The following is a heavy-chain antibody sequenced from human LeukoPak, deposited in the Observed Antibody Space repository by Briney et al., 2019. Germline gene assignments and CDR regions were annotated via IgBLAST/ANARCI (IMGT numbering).Heavy chain of an antibody. D-gene: IGHD2-15*01. CDR2: IYSGGST. Sequence: PGGSLRLSCAASGFTVSSNYMSWVRQAPGKGLEWVSVIYSGGSTYYADSVKGRFTISRDNSKNTLYLQMNSLRAEDTAVYYCARVTLSEYNWFDPWGQGTLVTVSS. CDR1: GFTVSSNY. J-gene: IGHJ5*02. V-gene: IGHV3-66*01. CDR3: ARVTLSEYNWFDP.